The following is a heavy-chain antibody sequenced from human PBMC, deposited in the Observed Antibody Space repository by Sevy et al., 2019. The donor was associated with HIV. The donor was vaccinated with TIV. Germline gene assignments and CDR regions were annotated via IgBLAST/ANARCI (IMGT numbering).Heavy chain of an antibody. J-gene: IGHJ4*02. Sequence: GGSLRLSCAASGFTFSANWMNWVRQAPGKGLDWVANIKADGSDKHYVDSVEGRFTISGDNAKNLLFLQMNSLRVEDTAVYYCAHVTFGRFESWGQGTLVTVSS. CDR2: IKADGSDK. CDR3: AHVTFGRFES. V-gene: IGHV3-7*01. D-gene: IGHD3-16*01. CDR1: GFTFSANW.